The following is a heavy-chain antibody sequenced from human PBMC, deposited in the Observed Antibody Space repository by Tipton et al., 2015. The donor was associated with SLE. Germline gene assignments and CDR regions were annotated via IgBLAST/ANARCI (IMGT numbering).Heavy chain of an antibody. CDR1: GGSISGGNSY. CDR3: ARDGRSGSYHDY. CDR2: IYGSGST. V-gene: IGHV4-61*02. D-gene: IGHD1-26*01. J-gene: IGHJ4*02. Sequence: TLSFTCTVSGGSISGGNSYWSWIRQPAGKRLEWIGRIYGSGSTIYNPSLKSRVTLSVDTSKSQFSLKLSSVPAADTAVYYCARDGRSGSYHDYWGQGTLVTVSS.